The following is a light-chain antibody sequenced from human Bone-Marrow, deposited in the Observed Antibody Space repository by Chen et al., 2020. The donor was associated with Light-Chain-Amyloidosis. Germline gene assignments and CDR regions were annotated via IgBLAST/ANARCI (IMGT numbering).Light chain of an antibody. V-gene: IGLV2-14*03. CDR1: NRDAGGYKY. CDR2: DVS. J-gene: IGLJ3*02. Sequence: QSDLTQPASVSGSPGQTITISCTGSNRDAGGYKYVSWYQQHPGEAPKLTIYDVSNRPSGISDRCSGSKSDNTASLTISGLRAEEEDIYYCSSYRGNSTWVFGGGTKLKVL. CDR3: SSYRGNSTWV.